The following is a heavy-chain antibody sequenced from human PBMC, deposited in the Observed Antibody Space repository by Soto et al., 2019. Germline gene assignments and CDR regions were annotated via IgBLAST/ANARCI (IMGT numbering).Heavy chain of an antibody. CDR3: ARRLRYFDWLSSYYYYGMDV. Sequence: ASVKVSCKASGGTFSSYAISWVRQAPGQGLEWMGGIIPIFGTANYAQKFQGRVTITADKSTSTAYMELSSLRSEDTAVYYCARRLRYFDWLSSYYYYGMDVWGQGTTVTVSS. V-gene: IGHV1-69*06. J-gene: IGHJ6*02. CDR1: GGTFSSYA. CDR2: IIPIFGTA. D-gene: IGHD3-9*01.